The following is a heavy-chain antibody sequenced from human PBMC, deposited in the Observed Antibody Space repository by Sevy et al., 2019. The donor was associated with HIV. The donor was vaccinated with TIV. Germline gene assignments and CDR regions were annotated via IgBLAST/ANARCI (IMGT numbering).Heavy chain of an antibody. CDR2: LSFGCGEI. V-gene: IGHV3-23*01. D-gene: IGHD2-8*01. CDR3: AREGCTKPHDY. J-gene: IGHJ4*02. Sequence: GGSLRLSCAASGFTFSKXXXXXXXXXXGXXXGWVSTLSFGCGEINHADSVKGRFTISRDNSKNSLYLQMNNLRAEDTAVYYCAREGCTKPHDYWGQGTLVTVSS. CDR1: GFTFSKXX.